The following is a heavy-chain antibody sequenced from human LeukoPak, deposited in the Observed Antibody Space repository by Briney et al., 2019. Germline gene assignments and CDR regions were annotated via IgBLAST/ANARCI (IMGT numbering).Heavy chain of an antibody. V-gene: IGHV4-4*07. D-gene: IGHD2-2*01. J-gene: IGHJ5*02. CDR3: ARGVRWAPAAPNWFDP. CDR2: IYTSGST. CDR1: GGSISSYY. Sequence: NPSETLSLTCTVSGGSISSYYWSWIRQPAGKGLEWIGRIYTSGSTNYNPSLKSRVTMSVDTSKNQFSLKLSSVTAADTAVYYCARGVRWAPAAPNWFDPWGQGTLVTVSS.